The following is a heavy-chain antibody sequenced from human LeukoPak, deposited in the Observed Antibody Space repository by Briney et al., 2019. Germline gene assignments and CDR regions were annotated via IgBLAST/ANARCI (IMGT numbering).Heavy chain of an antibody. CDR1: GYSFSTYW. Sequence: GESLKISCKGSGYSFSTYWIAWVRQMPGKGPEWMGSIYPGDSDTKYSPSFQGQVTISADKSITTAYLQWSSLKASDTAMYYCAVNYGTTAYSYDYWGQGTLVTVSS. CDR3: AVNYGTTAYSYDY. J-gene: IGHJ4*02. V-gene: IGHV5-51*01. D-gene: IGHD3-22*01. CDR2: IYPGDSDT.